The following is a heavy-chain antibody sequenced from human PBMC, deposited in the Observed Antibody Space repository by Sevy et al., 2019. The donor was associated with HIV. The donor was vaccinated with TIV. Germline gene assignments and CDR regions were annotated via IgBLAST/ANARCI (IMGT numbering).Heavy chain of an antibody. V-gene: IGHV1-2*02. CDR2: INPNSGGT. CDR3: ARDPYKGYNWFDP. CDR1: RYTFTGYY. J-gene: IGHJ5*02. D-gene: IGHD1-1*01. Sequence: ASVKVSCKASRYTFTGYYMHWVRQAPGQGLEWMGWINPNSGGTNYAQKFQGRVTMTRDTSISTAYMELSRLRSDDTAVYYCARDPYKGYNWFDPWGQGTLVTVSS.